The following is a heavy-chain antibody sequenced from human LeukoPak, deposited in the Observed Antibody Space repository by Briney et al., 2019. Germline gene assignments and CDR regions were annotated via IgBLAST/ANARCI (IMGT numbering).Heavy chain of an antibody. CDR1: GLIFSNYW. CDR2: IKQDGSEK. CDR3: ARARWYSSSWYFDY. V-gene: IGHV3-7*03. D-gene: IGHD6-13*01. J-gene: IGHJ4*02. Sequence: GGSLRLSCAASGLIFSNYWMSWVRLAPGKGLEWVANIKQDGSEKYYVDSVKGRFTISRDNAKNSLYLQMNSLRAEDTAVYYCARARWYSSSWYFDYWGQGILVTVSS.